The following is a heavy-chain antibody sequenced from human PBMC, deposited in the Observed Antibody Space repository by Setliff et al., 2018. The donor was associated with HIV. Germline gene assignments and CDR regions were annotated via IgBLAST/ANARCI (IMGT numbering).Heavy chain of an antibody. CDR1: GFTVSSNY. J-gene: IGHJ4*02. D-gene: IGHD3-3*01. Sequence: GGSLRLSCAASGFTVSSNYMSWVRQAPGKGLVWVSRINSDGSSTSYADSVKGRFTISRDNAKNTLYLQMNSLRAEDTAVYYCAPGSGSNLDYWGQGTLVTVSS. CDR3: APGSGSNLDY. V-gene: IGHV3-74*01. CDR2: INSDGSST.